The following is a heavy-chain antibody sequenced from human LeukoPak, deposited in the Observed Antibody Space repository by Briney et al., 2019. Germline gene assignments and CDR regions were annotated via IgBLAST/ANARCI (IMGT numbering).Heavy chain of an antibody. J-gene: IGHJ4*02. CDR2: ISYDGSNK. Sequence: GGSLRLSCAASGFTFSSYGMPWVRQAPGKGLEWVAVISYDGSNKYYADSVKGRFTISRDNSKNTLYLQMNSPRAEDTAVYYCAKALPGYSSSWYGEYWGQGTLVTVSS. CDR1: GFTFSSYG. V-gene: IGHV3-30*18. CDR3: AKALPGYSSSWYGEY. D-gene: IGHD6-13*01.